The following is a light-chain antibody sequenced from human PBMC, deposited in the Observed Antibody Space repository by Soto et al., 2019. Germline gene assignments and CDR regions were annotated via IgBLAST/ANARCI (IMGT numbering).Light chain of an antibody. V-gene: IGLV2-14*01. CDR3: SSYTSGSTLVV. CDR1: SSDVGGYNY. J-gene: IGLJ2*01. CDR2: EVD. Sequence: QSALTQPASVSGSPGQSITISCTGTSSDVGGYNYVSWYQQHPGKAPKLMIYEVDSRPSGVSNRFSGSRSGNTASLTISGLQADDEADYYCSSYTSGSTLVVFGGGTKLTVL.